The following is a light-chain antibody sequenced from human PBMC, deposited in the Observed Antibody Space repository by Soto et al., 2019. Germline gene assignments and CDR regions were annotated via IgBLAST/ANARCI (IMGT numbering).Light chain of an antibody. J-gene: IGLJ3*02. Sequence: QSALTQPRSLSGSPGQSVAISCTRTSSNVGGYNYVSWYQQYPGKAPKLIIYDVTKRPSGVPDRFSGSKSGNTASLTISGLQAEDEADYYCCSYAGTYPLWVFGGGTKLTVL. CDR1: SSNVGGYNY. V-gene: IGLV2-11*01. CDR3: CSYAGTYPLWV. CDR2: DVT.